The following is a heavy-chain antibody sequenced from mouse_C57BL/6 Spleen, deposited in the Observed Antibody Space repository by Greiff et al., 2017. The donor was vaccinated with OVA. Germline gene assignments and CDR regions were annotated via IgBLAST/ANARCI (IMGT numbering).Heavy chain of an antibody. D-gene: IGHD1-1*02. V-gene: IGHV3-6*01. CDR3: ARGYYPWFAY. CDR1: GYSITRCYY. CDR2: ISYDGSN. J-gene: IGHJ3*01. Sequence: EVQLQPSGPGLVKPSQSLSLTCSVTGYSITRCYYWNWIRQFPGNKLEWMGYISYDGSNNYNPSLKNRISITRDTSKNQFFLKLNSVTTEDTATYYCARGYYPWFAYWGQGTLVTVSA.